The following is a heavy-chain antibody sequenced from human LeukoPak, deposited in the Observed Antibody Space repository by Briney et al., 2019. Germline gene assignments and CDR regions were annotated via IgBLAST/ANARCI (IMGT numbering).Heavy chain of an antibody. D-gene: IGHD4-17*01. J-gene: IGHJ4*02. Sequence: GGSLRLSCAASGFTLSDYAMHWVRQAPGKGLEWVAVTWDDGTSKNYADSVKGRFTISRDTSKKTIYLQMNSLRAEDTAVYYCARDRPYGDYEGGFDSWGQGTLVTVSS. CDR3: ARDRPYGDYEGGFDS. V-gene: IGHV3-33*01. CDR2: TWDDGTSK. CDR1: GFTLSDYA.